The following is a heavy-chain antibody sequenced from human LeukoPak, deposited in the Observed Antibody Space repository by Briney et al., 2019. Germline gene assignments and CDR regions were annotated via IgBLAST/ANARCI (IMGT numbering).Heavy chain of an antibody. V-gene: IGHV3-30*18. CDR2: ISYDGSNK. J-gene: IGHJ6*02. CDR3: AKELSIYGSGSWGYYYYGMDA. CDR1: GFTFSSYG. D-gene: IGHD3-10*01. Sequence: GGSLRLSCAASGFTFSSYGMHWVRQAPGKGLEWVAVISYDGSNKYYADSVKGRFTISRDNSKNTLYLQMNSLRAEDTAVYYCAKELSIYGSGSWGYYYYGMDAWGQGTTVTVSS.